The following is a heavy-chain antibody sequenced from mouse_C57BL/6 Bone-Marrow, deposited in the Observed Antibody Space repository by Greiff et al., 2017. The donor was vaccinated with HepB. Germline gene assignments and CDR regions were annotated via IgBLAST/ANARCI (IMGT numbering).Heavy chain of an antibody. V-gene: IGHV1-82*01. J-gene: IGHJ1*03. D-gene: IGHD2-1*01. CDR1: GYAFSSSW. Sequence: QVQLQQSGPELVKPGASVKISCKASGYAFSSSWMNWVKQRPGKGLEWIGRIYPGDGDTNYNGKFKGKATLTADKSSSTAYMQLSSLTSEDSAVYFWARYPYGKADYWYFDVWGTGTTVTVSS. CDR2: IYPGDGDT. CDR3: ARYPYGKADYWYFDV.